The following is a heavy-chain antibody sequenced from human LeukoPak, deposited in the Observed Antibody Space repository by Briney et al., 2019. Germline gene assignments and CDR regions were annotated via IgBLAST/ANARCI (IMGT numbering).Heavy chain of an antibody. CDR3: ARDQGGVGY. D-gene: IGHD3-16*01. J-gene: IGHJ4*02. Sequence: PGGSLRLSCAASGFTFSSYAMSWVRQAPGEGLEWVSGISWNSGSIGYADSVKGRFTISRDNAKNSLYLQMNSLRAEDTAVYYCARDQGGVGYWGQGTLVTVSS. CDR1: GFTFSSYA. V-gene: IGHV3-23*01. CDR2: ISWNSGSI.